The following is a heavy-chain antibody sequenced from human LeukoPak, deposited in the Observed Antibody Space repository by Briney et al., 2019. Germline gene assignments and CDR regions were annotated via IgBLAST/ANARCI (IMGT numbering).Heavy chain of an antibody. CDR2: ISNTGST. V-gene: IGHV4-59*01. J-gene: IGHJ4*02. CDR1: GGSISYY. Sequence: SETLSLTCTVSGGSISYYWSWIRQPPGKGLEWIGYISNTGSTNYNPSLKSRVTISVDTSKNQLSLKLTSVTAADTAVYYCARDLGSGGGLDYWGQGTLVTVSS. CDR3: ARDLGSGGGLDY.